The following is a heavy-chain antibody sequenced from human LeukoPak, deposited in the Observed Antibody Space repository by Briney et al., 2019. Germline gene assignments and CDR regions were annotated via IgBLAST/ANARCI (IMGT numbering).Heavy chain of an antibody. CDR1: GFTINTYG. CDR3: AREGEFQYCTNGVCSLSFDY. CDR2: ISGSAGNT. J-gene: IGHJ4*02. V-gene: IGHV3-23*01. Sequence: GGSLRLSCAASGFTINTYGMAWVRQAPGKGLEWVSSISGSAGNTYYADSVKGRFTVSRDTSKNTLSLQMNRLRVEDTAVYYCAREGEFQYCTNGVCSLSFDYWGQGTLVTVSS. D-gene: IGHD2-8*01.